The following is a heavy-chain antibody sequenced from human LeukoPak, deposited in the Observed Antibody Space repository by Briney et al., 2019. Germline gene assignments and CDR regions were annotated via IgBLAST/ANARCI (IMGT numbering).Heavy chain of an antibody. Sequence: GGSLRLSCAASGFTFSSYAMSWVRQAPGKGLEWVSAISGSGGSTYYADSVKGRFTISRDNSKNTLYLQMNSLRAEDTAVYYCAKYCGGDCYPPIDYYHYYYMDVWGKGTTVTVSS. CDR2: ISGSGGST. V-gene: IGHV3-23*01. CDR1: GFTFSSYA. CDR3: AKYCGGDCYPPIDYYHYYYMDV. J-gene: IGHJ6*03. D-gene: IGHD2-21*02.